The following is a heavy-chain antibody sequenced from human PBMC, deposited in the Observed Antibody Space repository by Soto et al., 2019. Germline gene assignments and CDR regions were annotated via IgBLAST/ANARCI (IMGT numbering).Heavy chain of an antibody. CDR1: GFTVSRHY. CDR2: IYRGGNT. CDR3: SRGSYSGYDPLFAFDI. Sequence: GGSLRLSCAASGFTVSRHYMTWVRQAPGKGLEWLSVIYRGGNTHYADSVKCRFTISRDESKNTLYLQMDSLRAEDTSVYHCSRGSYSGYDPLFAFDIWGQGTMVTVSS. J-gene: IGHJ3*02. V-gene: IGHV3-66*01. D-gene: IGHD5-12*01.